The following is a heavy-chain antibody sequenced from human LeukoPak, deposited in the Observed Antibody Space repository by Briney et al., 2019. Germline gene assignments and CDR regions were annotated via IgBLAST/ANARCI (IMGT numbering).Heavy chain of an antibody. V-gene: IGHV4-59*08. CDR2: IYYSGST. J-gene: IGHJ6*02. CDR3: ARLPYYYGMDV. CDR1: GGSISSYY. Sequence: SETLSLTCTVSGGSISSYYWSWIRQPPGKGLEWIGYIYYSGSTNYNPSLKSRVTISVDTSKNQFSLKLSSVTAADTAVYYCARLPYYYGMDVWGQGTTVTVSS.